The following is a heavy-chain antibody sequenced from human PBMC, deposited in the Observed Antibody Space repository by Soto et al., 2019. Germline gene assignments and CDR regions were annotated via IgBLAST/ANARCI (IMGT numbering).Heavy chain of an antibody. CDR3: ASGGDYFDY. CDR1: GSSLDSYS. CDR2: ISSSSAYI. V-gene: IGHV3-21*01. J-gene: IGHJ4*02. Sequence: GGSLRLSCVASGSSLDSYSMNWLRQAPGKGLECVSSISSSSAYIYYSDSVKGRFTVSRDNAKRSLYLEMNSLRAEDTAVYYCASGGDYFDYWGPGTLVTVSS.